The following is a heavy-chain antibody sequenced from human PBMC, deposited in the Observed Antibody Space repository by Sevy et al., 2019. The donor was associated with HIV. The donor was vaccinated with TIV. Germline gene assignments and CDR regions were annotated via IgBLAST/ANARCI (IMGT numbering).Heavy chain of an antibody. V-gene: IGHV3-30-3*01. CDR2: ISYDGSNK. J-gene: IGHJ4*02. CDR3: AREGDIVLVPAATRSFDY. Sequence: GGSLRLSCAASGFTFSSYAMHWVRQAPGKGLEWVAVISYDGSNKYYEDSVKGRFTISRDNSKNTLYLQMNSLRAEDTAVYYCAREGDIVLVPAATRSFDYWGQGTLVTVSS. CDR1: GFTFSSYA. D-gene: IGHD2-2*01.